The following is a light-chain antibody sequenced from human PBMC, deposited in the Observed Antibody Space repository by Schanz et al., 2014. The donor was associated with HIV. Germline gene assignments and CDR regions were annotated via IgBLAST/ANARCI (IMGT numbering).Light chain of an antibody. Sequence: QSALTQPPSASGSPGQSVTISCTGTSSDVGGYNYVSWYQQHPGKAPKLMIYEVSERPSGVPDRFSGSKSGNTASLTISGLQAEDEADYYCSSYASGSTLEVFGSGTKLTVL. CDR1: SSDVGGYNY. J-gene: IGLJ1*01. CDR3: SSYASGSTLEV. V-gene: IGLV2-8*01. CDR2: EVS.